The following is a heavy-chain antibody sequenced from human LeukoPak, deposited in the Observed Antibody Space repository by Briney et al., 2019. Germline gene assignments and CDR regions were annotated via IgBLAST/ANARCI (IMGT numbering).Heavy chain of an antibody. CDR1: GFTFSNSA. CDR2: LSGSGITT. J-gene: IGHJ4*01. D-gene: IGHD6-19*01. V-gene: IGHV3-23*01. CDR3: AKGIYSGGWSYFDY. Sequence: PGRSLRLSCAASGFTFSNSAMSWVRQAPGKGLEWVSTLSGSGITTYYADSVKGRFTISRDNSKNTLYLQMNTLRAEDSALYYCAKGIYSGGWSYFDYWGHGTLVTVSS.